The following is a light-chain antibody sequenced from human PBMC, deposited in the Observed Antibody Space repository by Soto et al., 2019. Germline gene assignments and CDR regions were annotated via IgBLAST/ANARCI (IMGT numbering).Light chain of an antibody. CDR2: LGS. Sequence: DIVMTQSPLSLPVTPGEPASISCRSSQSLLDSDGYNYLDWYLQKPGQSPQLLIYLGSNRASGVPDRFSGSGSGTDFTLKISRVEAEDVGIYYCMQSLQTVFTFGPGTKVDIK. CDR3: MQSLQTVFT. CDR1: QSLLDSDGYNY. J-gene: IGKJ3*01. V-gene: IGKV2-28*01.